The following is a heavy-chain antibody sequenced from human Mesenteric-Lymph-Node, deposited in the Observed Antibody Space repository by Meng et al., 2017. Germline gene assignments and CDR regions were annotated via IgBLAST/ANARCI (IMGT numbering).Heavy chain of an antibody. D-gene: IGHD5-24*01. Sequence: SVKVSCKASGGTFSSYAISWVRQAPGQGLEWMGGIIPIFGTANYAQKFQGRVTITADESTSTAYMELSSLRSEDTAVYYCARVMREMATIPFYYYYGMDVWGQGTTVTVSS. J-gene: IGHJ6*02. CDR1: GGTFSSYA. CDR3: ARVMREMATIPFYYYYGMDV. V-gene: IGHV1-69*13. CDR2: IIPIFGTA.